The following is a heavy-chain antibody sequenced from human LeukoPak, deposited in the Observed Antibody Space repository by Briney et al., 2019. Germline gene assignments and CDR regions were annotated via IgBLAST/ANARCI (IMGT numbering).Heavy chain of an antibody. CDR3: ARNAYNYGGFDY. D-gene: IGHD5-24*01. V-gene: IGHV3-33*01. J-gene: IGHJ4*02. CDR1: GFTFRTYG. Sequence: GGSLRLSCTASGFTFRTYGMVWVRQAPGKGLEWVAVKWYDGSNENYADSVKGRFTISRDNSKSTLFLQMNSLRAEDTAVYYCARNAYNYGGFDYWGLGTLVTVSS. CDR2: KWYDGSNE.